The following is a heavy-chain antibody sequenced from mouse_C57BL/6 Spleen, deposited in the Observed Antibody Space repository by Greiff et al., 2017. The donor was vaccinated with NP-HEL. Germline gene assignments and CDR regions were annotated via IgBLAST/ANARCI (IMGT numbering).Heavy chain of an antibody. CDR1: GFSFNTYA. V-gene: IGHV10-1*01. J-gene: IGHJ3*01. CDR3: VRPGYDYDWFAY. CDR2: IRSKSNNYAT. Sequence: EVKLMESGGGLVQPKGSLKLSCAASGFSFNTYAMNWVRQAPGKGLEWVARIRSKSNNYATYYADSVKDRFTISRDDSESMLYLQMNNLKTEDTAMYYWVRPGYDYDWFAYWGQGTLVTVSA. D-gene: IGHD2-4*01.